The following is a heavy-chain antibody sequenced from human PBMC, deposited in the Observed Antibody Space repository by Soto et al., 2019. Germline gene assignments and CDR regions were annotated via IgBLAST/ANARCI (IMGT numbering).Heavy chain of an antibody. V-gene: IGHV1-69*01. J-gene: IGHJ4*02. CDR2: IIPLFGTT. CDR3: GRVTNGGSGRFDS. CDR1: GSSFSTHA. Sequence: QVQLVQSGTEVKKPGSSVKVSCKASGSSFSTHAISWVRQAPGQGLEWMGGIIPLFGTTNYAQTFQGRVTITADEATTTDYMELSSLKSEDTAVYFCGRVTNGGSGRFDSWGQGTLVTVSS. D-gene: IGHD2-8*01.